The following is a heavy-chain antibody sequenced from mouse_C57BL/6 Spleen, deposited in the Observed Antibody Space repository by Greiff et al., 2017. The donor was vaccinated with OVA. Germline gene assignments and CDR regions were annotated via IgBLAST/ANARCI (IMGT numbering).Heavy chain of an antibody. J-gene: IGHJ4*01. V-gene: IGHV1-50*01. CDR1: GYTFTSYW. CDR3: ARWGYYYGSSFSYYAMDY. Sequence: QVQLQQPGAELVKPGASVKLSCKASGYTFTSYWMQWVKQRPGQGLEWIGEIDPSDSYTNYNQKFKGKATLTVDTSSSTAYMQLSSLTSEDSAVYYCARWGYYYGSSFSYYAMDYWGQGTSVTVSS. CDR2: IDPSDSYT. D-gene: IGHD1-1*01.